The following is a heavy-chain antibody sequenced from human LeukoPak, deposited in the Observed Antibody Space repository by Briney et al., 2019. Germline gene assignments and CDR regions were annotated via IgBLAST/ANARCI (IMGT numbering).Heavy chain of an antibody. CDR3: ARDFWSGYPSLPSY. J-gene: IGHJ4*02. V-gene: IGHV3-30-3*01. CDR2: ISYDGSDK. CDR1: GFTFSSYA. Sequence: GGSLRLSCAASGFTFSSYAMHWVRQAPGKGLEWVAVISYDGSDKYYADSVKGRFTISRDNAKNTLYLQMSSLRAEDTAVYYCARDFWSGYPSLPSYWGQGTLVTVSS. D-gene: IGHD3-3*01.